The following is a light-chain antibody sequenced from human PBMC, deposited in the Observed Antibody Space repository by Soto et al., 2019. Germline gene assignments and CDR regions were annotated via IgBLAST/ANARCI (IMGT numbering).Light chain of an antibody. CDR3: QQYEDWPAIT. CDR2: GAS. CDR1: ESVRSN. Sequence: EIVMTQSPATLSVPPGDRATLSCRASESVRSNLAWYQQKPGQAPRLLIYGASIRAADIPARFSGSGSGTEFTLTISTLQSEDFAVYYGQQYEDWPAITVGQGTRLE. V-gene: IGKV3-15*01. J-gene: IGKJ5*01.